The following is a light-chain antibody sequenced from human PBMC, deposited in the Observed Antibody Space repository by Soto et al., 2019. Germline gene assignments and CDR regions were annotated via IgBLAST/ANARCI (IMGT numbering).Light chain of an antibody. J-gene: IGLJ2*01. Sequence: QSVLTQPAPVSGSPGQSITISCTGTSSDVGGYNYVSWYQQHPGKAPKLMIYDVSNRPSGVSNRFSGSKSGITASLTISGLQAEDGADYYCSSDTSSSTLVFGGVTELTVL. CDR1: SSDVGGYNY. CDR2: DVS. V-gene: IGLV2-14*01. CDR3: SSDTSSSTLV.